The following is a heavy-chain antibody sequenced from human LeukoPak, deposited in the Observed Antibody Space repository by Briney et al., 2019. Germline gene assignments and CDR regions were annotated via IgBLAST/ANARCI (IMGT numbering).Heavy chain of an antibody. CDR1: GGSISSSSYY. V-gene: IGHV4-39*07. CDR3: ARDAQIKTSSYYYYGMDV. CDR2: IYYSGST. J-gene: IGHJ6*02. Sequence: SETLSLTCTVSGGSISSSSYYWGWIRQPPGKGLEWIGSIYYSGSTYYNPSLKSRVTISVDTSKNQFSLKLSSVTAADTAVYYCARDAQIKTSSYYYYGMDVWGQGTTVTVSS.